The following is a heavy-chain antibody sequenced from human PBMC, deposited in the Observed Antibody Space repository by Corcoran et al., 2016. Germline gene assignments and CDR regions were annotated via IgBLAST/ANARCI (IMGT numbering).Heavy chain of an antibody. CDR3: ARVRALYGYEMWTGLGGY. D-gene: IGHD3-9*01. Sequence: EVQLVESGGGLVQPGGSLRLSCAASGFTFSSYWMSWVRQAPGKGLEWVANIKQDGSEKYYVDSVKGRFTISRDNAKNSLYLQMNSLRAEDTAVYYGARVRALYGYEMWTGLGGYWGQGTLVTVSS. CDR1: GFTFSSYW. J-gene: IGHJ4*02. CDR2: IKQDGSEK. V-gene: IGHV3-7*01.